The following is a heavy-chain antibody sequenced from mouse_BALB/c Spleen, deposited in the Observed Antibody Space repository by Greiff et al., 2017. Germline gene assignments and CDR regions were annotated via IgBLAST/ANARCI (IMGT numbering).Heavy chain of an antibody. CDR3: TRDRYGAMDY. Sequence: DVKLVESGGGLVKPGGSLKLSCAASGFTFSSYTMSWVRQTPEKRLEWVATISSGGSYTYYPDSVKGRFTISRDNAKNTLYLQMSSLKSEDTAMYYCTRDRYGAMDYWGQGTSVTVSS. D-gene: IGHD2-14*01. CDR1: GFTFSSYT. J-gene: IGHJ4*01. V-gene: IGHV5-6-4*01. CDR2: ISSGGSYT.